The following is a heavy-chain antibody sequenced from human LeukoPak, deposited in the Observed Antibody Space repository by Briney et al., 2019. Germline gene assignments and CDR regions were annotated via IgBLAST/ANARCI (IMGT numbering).Heavy chain of an antibody. J-gene: IGHJ5*02. V-gene: IGHV4-38-2*01. CDR1: GHSFSSDSF. CDR3: ARASRPSNSWFDP. Sequence: SETLSLTCGVSGHSFSSDSFWGWIRQPPGQGLEWIGSIHERGSTFYNPSLKSRVTISIDTSKNQFSLNVNSVTAADTAVYYCARASRPSNSWFDPWGQGTVVAVSS. D-gene: IGHD6-6*01. CDR2: IHERGST.